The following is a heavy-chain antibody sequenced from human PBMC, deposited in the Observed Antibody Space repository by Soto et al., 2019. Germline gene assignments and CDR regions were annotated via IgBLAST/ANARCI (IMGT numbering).Heavy chain of an antibody. J-gene: IGHJ4*02. CDR1: GFTFSSYA. Sequence: EVQLLESGGGLVQPGGSLRLSCAASGFTFSSYAMSWVRQAPGKGLEWVSAISGSGGSTYYADSVKGRFTISRDNSKNTLYLQMNSLRAEDTAVYYCAKDLSGYDRSQQPSRANFDYWGQGTLVTVSS. CDR3: AKDLSGYDRSQQPSRANFDY. V-gene: IGHV3-23*01. D-gene: IGHD5-12*01. CDR2: ISGSGGST.